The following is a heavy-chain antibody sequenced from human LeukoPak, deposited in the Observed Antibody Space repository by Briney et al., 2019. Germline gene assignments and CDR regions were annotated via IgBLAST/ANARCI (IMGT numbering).Heavy chain of an antibody. CDR2: IYPGDSDT. V-gene: IGHV5-51*01. CDR1: GYSFTSYW. Sequence: GDSLTISCKGSGYSFTSYWIGWVRQMPGKGLEWMGIIYPGDSDTRYSPSFQGQVTISADKSISTAYLQWSSLKASDTAMYYCARQRSYSSSWYSDYWGQGTLVTVSS. D-gene: IGHD6-13*01. CDR3: ARQRSYSSSWYSDY. J-gene: IGHJ4*02.